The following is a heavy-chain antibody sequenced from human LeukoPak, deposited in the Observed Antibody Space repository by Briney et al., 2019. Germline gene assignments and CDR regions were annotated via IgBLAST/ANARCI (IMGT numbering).Heavy chain of an antibody. CDR2: INPSGGST. D-gene: IGHD3-10*01. CDR3: AKDTTYYYGSGSYNYFDY. Sequence: ASVKVSCKASGYTFTSYYMHWVRQAPGQGLEWMGIINPSGGSTSYAQKFQGRVTMTRDTSTSTVYMELSSLRSEDTAVYYCAKDTTYYYGSGSYNYFDYWGQGTLVTVSS. J-gene: IGHJ4*02. V-gene: IGHV1-46*01. CDR1: GYTFTSYY.